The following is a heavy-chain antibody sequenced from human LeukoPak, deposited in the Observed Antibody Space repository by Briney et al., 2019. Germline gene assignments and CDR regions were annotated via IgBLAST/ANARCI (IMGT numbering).Heavy chain of an antibody. CDR3: XXTKYXGTSDXXXDI. J-gene: IGHJ3*02. V-gene: IGHV4-38-2*02. CDR1: GYSISSGYY. CDR2: IYYSGNT. D-gene: IGHD2-2*01. Sequence: SETLSLTCTVSGYSISSGYYWGWIRQPPGKGLEWIGNIYYSGNTYYKPSLKSRVTISIDRSRNQFSLKLSSVTAADTAVYDXXXTKYXGTSDXXXDIWGQG.